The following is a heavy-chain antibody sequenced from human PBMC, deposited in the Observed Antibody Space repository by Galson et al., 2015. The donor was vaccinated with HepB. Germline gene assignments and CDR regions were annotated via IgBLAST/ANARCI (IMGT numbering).Heavy chain of an antibody. D-gene: IGHD3-3*01. CDR1: GFTFSSYA. CDR2: ISGSGGST. V-gene: IGHV3-23*01. Sequence: SLRLSCAASGFTFSSYAMSWVRQAPGKGLEWVSAISGSGGSTYYADSVKGRFTISRDNSKNTLYLQMNSLRAEDTAVYYCAKQTIFWSGYYYYYYMDVWGKGTTVTVSS. CDR3: AKQTIFWSGYYYYYYMDV. J-gene: IGHJ6*03.